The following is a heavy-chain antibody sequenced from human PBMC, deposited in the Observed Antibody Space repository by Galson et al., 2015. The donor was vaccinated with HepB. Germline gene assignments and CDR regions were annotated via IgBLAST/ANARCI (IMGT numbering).Heavy chain of an antibody. CDR2: ISPSGGHL. CDR3: VTYYGNDWMGVR. Sequence: SLRLSCAASGFTFRVYTMNWVRQAPGKGPEWVSSISPSGGHLGYADSVKGRFTISRDNARNSVYLQMNSLRAEDTAVYSCVTYYGNDWMGVRWGPGTLVTVSS. V-gene: IGHV3-21*01. D-gene: IGHD3-10*01. J-gene: IGHJ4*02. CDR1: GFTFRVYT.